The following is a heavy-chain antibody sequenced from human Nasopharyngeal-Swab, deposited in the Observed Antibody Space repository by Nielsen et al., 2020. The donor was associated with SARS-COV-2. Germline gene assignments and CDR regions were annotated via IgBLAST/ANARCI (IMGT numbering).Heavy chain of an antibody. J-gene: IGHJ4*02. CDR3: ARGGYSSGWVVY. V-gene: IGHV4-38-2*02. Sequence: SETLSLTCTVSGGSISSYYWSWIRQPPGKGLEWIGSVYHSGSTYYNPSLKSRVTISVDTSKNQFSLKLSSVTAADTAVYYCARGGYSSGWVVYWGQGTLVTVSS. D-gene: IGHD6-19*01. CDR2: VYHSGST. CDR1: GGSISSYY.